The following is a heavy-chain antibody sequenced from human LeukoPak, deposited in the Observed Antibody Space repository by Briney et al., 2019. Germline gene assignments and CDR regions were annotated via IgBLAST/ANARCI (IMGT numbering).Heavy chain of an antibody. CDR3: AELGITMIGGV. CDR2: ISSSGSTI. V-gene: IGHV3-48*03. D-gene: IGHD3-10*02. CDR1: GFTFSSYE. Sequence: GGPLRLSCAASGFTFSSYEMTWVRQAPGKGLEGVSYISSSGSTIYYADSVKGRFTISRDNAKNSLYLQMNSLRAEDTAVYYCAELGITMIGGVWGKGTTVTISS. J-gene: IGHJ6*04.